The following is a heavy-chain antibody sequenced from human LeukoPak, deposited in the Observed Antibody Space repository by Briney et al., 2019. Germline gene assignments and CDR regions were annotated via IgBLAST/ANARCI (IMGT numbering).Heavy chain of an antibody. CDR2: IYRGGYV. Sequence: TGGSLRLSCAASGFTFSSYGIHWVRQAPGKGLEWIALIYRGGYVYYIDSVKGRFTIYIDTSKNTFYLEMSSLTSEDTAVYYCAASGGACLDFWGQGTLVTVSS. J-gene: IGHJ4*02. D-gene: IGHD2-21*02. CDR3: AASGGACLDF. CDR1: GFTFSSYG. V-gene: IGHV3-NL1*01.